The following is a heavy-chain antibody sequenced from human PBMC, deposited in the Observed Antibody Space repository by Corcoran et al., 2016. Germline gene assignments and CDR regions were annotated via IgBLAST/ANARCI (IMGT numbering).Heavy chain of an antibody. V-gene: IGHV3-7*01. CDR3: SKHAAGKFAALEFDY. D-gene: IGHD6-13*01. CDR1: GFTFSSYW. J-gene: IGHJ4*02. Sequence: EVQLVESGGGLVQPGGSLRLSCAASGFTFSSYWMSWVRQAPGKGLEWVANIKQDGSEKYYVDSVKGRFTISRDNAKNSLYLQMNSLRAEDTAVYYCSKHAAGKFAALEFDYWGQGTLVTVSS. CDR2: IKQDGSEK.